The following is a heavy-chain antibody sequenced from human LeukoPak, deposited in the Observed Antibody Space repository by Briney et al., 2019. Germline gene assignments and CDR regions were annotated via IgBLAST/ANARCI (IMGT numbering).Heavy chain of an antibody. CDR1: GYTFTSYG. D-gene: IGHD3-22*01. CDR2: ISAYNGNT. J-gene: IGHJ5*02. CDR3: ARTIAPYYYDSSGLNPPFDP. Sequence: ASVKVSCKASGYTFTSYGISWVRQAPGQGLEWMGWISAYNGNTNYAQKLQGRVTMTTDTSTSTAYMELRSLRSDDTAVYYCARTIAPYYYDSSGLNPPFDPWGLGTLVTVSS. V-gene: IGHV1-18*01.